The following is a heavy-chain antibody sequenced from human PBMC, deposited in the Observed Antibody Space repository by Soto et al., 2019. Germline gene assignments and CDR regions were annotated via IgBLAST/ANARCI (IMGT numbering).Heavy chain of an antibody. Sequence: SETLSLTCAVYGGSFSGYYWSWIRQPPGKGLEWIGEINHSGSTNYNPSLKSRVTISVDTYKNQFSLKLSSVTAADTAVYYCARGSPFSLRYFDWLSSQLDYWGQGTLVTVS. J-gene: IGHJ4*02. V-gene: IGHV4-34*01. CDR2: INHSGST. CDR3: ARGSPFSLRYFDWLSSQLDY. CDR1: GGSFSGYY. D-gene: IGHD3-9*01.